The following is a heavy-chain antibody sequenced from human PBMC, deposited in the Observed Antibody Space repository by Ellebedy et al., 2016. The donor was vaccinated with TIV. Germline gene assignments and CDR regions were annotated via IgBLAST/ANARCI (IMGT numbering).Heavy chain of an antibody. CDR2: ISGSDDST. CDR1: GFTFSSYA. V-gene: IGHV3-23*01. CDR3: AKRLWSGHFGGPFDY. Sequence: GESLKISCAASGFTFSSYAMNWFRQAPGKRLEWVSAISGSDDSTYYSDSVKGRFTISRDNSKNTLYLQMDSLRAEDTAVYYCAKRLWSGHFGGPFDYWGQGTLVTVSS. D-gene: IGHD3-3*01. J-gene: IGHJ4*02.